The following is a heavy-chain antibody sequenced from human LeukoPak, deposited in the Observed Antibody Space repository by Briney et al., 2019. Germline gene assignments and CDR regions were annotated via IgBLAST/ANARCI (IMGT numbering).Heavy chain of an antibody. V-gene: IGHV1-24*01. J-gene: IGHJ4*02. Sequence: GAAVKVSCKVSGYTLTELSMHWVRQAPGKGLEWMGGFDPEDGETIYAQKFQGRVTMTEDTSTDTAYMELSSLRSEDTAVYYCATVLSFGEVATPTSTFDYWGQGTLVTVSS. CDR1: GYTLTELS. CDR3: ATVLSFGEVATPTSTFDY. D-gene: IGHD5-24*01. CDR2: FDPEDGET.